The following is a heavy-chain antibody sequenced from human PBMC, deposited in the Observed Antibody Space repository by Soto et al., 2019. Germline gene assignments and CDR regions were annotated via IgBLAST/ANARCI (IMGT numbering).Heavy chain of an antibody. V-gene: IGHV4-59*01. D-gene: IGHD3-16*01. J-gene: IGHJ1*01. CDR2: IYFNGNT. Sequence: PSETLSLTCTVSAASFSKYYWTWIRQPPGKGLEWIGYIYFNGNTKYNPSLEGRLTISIDTSKKEFSLKLTSVTAADAAVYYCASVTFGGIVLAHWGQG. CDR3: ASVTFGGIVLAH. CDR1: AASFSKYY.